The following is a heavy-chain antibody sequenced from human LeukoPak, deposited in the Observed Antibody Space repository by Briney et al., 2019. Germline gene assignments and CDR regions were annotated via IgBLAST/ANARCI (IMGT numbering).Heavy chain of an antibody. CDR1: GGTFSTYA. Sequence: GSSVKVSCKASGGTFSTYAISWLRQAPGQGLEWMGGVIPIFGTGNYAQKFQGRVTITADESTSTAYMELSSLRSEDTAVYYCARDRGIVGASDFDFWGQGTLVTVSS. V-gene: IGHV1-69*01. CDR3: ARDRGIVGASDFDF. J-gene: IGHJ4*02. D-gene: IGHD1-26*01. CDR2: VIPIFGTG.